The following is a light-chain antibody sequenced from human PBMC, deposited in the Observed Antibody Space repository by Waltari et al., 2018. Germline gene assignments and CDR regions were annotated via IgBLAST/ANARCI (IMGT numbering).Light chain of an antibody. V-gene: IGKV2-29*02. CDR2: RVS. CDR3: MQALQTPRT. J-gene: IGKJ1*01. Sequence: DIVMTQTPLSLPVTPGEPASISCSSSQSLLHSNGNTYLFWYLQKPGQPPRLLIYRVSNRFSGVPDRFIGSGSGTDFTLKISRVKAEDVGVYYCMQALQTPRTFGQGTKVEIK. CDR1: QSLLHSNGNTY.